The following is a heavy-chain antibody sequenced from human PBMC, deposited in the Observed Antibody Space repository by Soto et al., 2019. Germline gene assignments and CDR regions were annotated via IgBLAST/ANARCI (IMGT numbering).Heavy chain of an antibody. J-gene: IGHJ6*02. CDR2: TYYRSKWYN. Sequence: SQTLSLTCAISGDSVSSNSAAWNWIRQSPSRGLEWLGRTYYRSKWYNDYAVSVKSRITINPDTSKNQFSLQLNSVTPEDTAVYYCARAHVSLDGDYYNYGLDVWGQGTTDTVSS. CDR1: GDSVSSNSAA. D-gene: IGHD3-10*01. V-gene: IGHV6-1*01. CDR3: ARAHVSLDGDYYNYGLDV.